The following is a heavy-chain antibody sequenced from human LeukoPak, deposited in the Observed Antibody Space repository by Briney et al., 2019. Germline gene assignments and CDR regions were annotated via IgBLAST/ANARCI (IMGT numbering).Heavy chain of an antibody. D-gene: IGHD1-26*01. J-gene: IGHJ4*02. CDR1: GFTFSSYS. CDR2: ISSSSSYI. V-gene: IGHV3-21*04. Sequence: GGSLRLSCAASGFTFSSYSMNWVRQAPGKGLEWVSSISSSSSYIYYADSVKGRFTISRDNAKNSLYLQMNSLRADDTAVYYCAKGGPTGSNYFDFWGQGTLVTVSS. CDR3: AKGGPTGSNYFDF.